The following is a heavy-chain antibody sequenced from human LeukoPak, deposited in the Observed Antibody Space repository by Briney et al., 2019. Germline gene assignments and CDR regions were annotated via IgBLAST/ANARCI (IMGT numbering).Heavy chain of an antibody. Sequence: PSETLSLTCTVSSGSISRSYYYWGWIRQPPGKGLEWVGSVYYSGNTFYSPSLKSRVTMSVDTSKNHFSLRLISVTAADTAVYYCARHEHKAVAGDTWGQGTLVTVSS. CDR3: ARHEHKAVAGDT. V-gene: IGHV4-39*01. CDR1: SGSISRSYYY. D-gene: IGHD6-19*01. J-gene: IGHJ5*02. CDR2: VYYSGNT.